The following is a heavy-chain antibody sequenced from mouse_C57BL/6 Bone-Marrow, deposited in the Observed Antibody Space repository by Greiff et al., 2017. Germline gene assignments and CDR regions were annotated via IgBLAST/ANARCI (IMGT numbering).Heavy chain of an antibody. J-gene: IGHJ2*01. V-gene: IGHV14-4*01. CDR1: GFNITDDY. D-gene: IGHD1-1*01. Sequence: EVQLQQSGAELVRPGASVKLSCTASGFNITDDYMHWVKQRPEQGLEWIGRIDPENGDTAYDSKFPGKATITADTSSNTAYLQLSSLTSEDTAVDYCTAAPQDYHGSRGDYWGQGTTLTVSA. CDR3: TAAPQDYHGSRGDY. CDR2: IDPENGDT.